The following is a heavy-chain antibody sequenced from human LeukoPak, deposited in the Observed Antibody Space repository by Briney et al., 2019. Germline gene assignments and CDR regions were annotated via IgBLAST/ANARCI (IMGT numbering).Heavy chain of an antibody. D-gene: IGHD1-26*01. CDR3: AKGGATRGRFEN. Sequence: AGGSLRLSCAASGFPFNVQTMSWVRQAPGKGLNWVASMREDGTEIYYADSVKGRFTISRDNPTNSLYLQMNSLRAEDTAVYYCAKGGATRGRFENWGQGTRVTVSS. CDR1: GFPFNVQT. J-gene: IGHJ4*02. V-gene: IGHV3-7*01. CDR2: MREDGTEI.